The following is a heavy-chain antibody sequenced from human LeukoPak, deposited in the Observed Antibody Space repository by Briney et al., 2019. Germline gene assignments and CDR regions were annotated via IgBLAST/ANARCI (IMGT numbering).Heavy chain of an antibody. J-gene: IGHJ4*02. D-gene: IGHD1-1*01. V-gene: IGHV4-61*02. Sequence: PSETLSLTCTASGVSISSSSNYWSWHPPPDGQGLEWIGRIYSSGSTNYNPSRKSRVTISVDTSKNQFSLKLSSVTAADTAVYYCARLGTGGYWGQGTLVTVSS. CDR1: GVSISSSSNY. CDR3: ARLGTGGY. CDR2: IYSSGST.